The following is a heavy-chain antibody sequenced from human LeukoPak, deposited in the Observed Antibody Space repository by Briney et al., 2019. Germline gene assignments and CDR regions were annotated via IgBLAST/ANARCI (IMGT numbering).Heavy chain of an antibody. CDR2: SSYGGNT. V-gene: IGHV4-39*02. Sequence: SETLSLTCSVSGDFISDSSSSWGWVCQSPGKGLEWIGSSSYGGNTYYTASLKSRLTISVDTSNNHFSLELSSVTAADSALYYCARIRGGYYTHKPQYFDYWGQGTLVTVSS. D-gene: IGHD6-25*01. CDR1: GDFISDSSSS. CDR3: ARIRGGYYTHKPQYFDY. J-gene: IGHJ4*02.